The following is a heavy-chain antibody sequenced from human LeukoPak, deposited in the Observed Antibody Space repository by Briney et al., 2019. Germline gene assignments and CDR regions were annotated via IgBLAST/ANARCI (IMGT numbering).Heavy chain of an antibody. Sequence: PGGSLRLSCAASGFTFSEYWMAWVRQAPGRGLEWVAHIKRDGSDKNYVGPVKGRFTISRDNAKNSVYLQMNSLRAEDTATYYCARDGYLDYWGQGTLVTVSS. CDR3: ARDGYLDY. CDR2: IKRDGSDK. V-gene: IGHV3-7*05. CDR1: GFTFSEYW. D-gene: IGHD5-18*01. J-gene: IGHJ4*02.